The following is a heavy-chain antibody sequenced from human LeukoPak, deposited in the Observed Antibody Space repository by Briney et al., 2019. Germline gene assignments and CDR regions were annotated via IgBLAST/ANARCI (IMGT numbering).Heavy chain of an antibody. Sequence: SETLPLTCTVSGGSISSFYWSWIRQPPGKGLEWIGYIYYSGSTYYNPSLKSRVTISVDTSKNQVSLKLSSVTAADTAVYYCARTIWFGEPCNWFEPWAQGTLVTVSS. CDR2: IYYSGST. V-gene: IGHV4-59*08. D-gene: IGHD3-10*01. CDR1: GGSISSFY. J-gene: IGHJ5*02. CDR3: ARTIWFGEPCNWFEP.